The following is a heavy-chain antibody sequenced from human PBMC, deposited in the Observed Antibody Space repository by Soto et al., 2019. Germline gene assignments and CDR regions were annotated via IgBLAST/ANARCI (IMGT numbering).Heavy chain of an antibody. Sequence: QVQLVQSGAEVKKPGSSVKVSCKASGGTFSSYAISWVRQAPGQGLEWMGGIIPIFGTADYAQRFQGRVTITADESTSTAYMELSSLRSEDTAVYYCALHYGSGSNYYYYGMDVWGQGTTVTVSS. CDR3: ALHYGSGSNYYYYGMDV. CDR1: GGTFSSYA. V-gene: IGHV1-69*12. D-gene: IGHD3-10*01. CDR2: IIPIFGTA. J-gene: IGHJ6*02.